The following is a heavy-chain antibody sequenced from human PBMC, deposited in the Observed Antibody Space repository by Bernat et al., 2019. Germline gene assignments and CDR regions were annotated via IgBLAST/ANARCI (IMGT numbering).Heavy chain of an antibody. CDR2: ISGGGGST. D-gene: IGHD2-2*01. CDR1: GFTFSDYA. J-gene: IGHJ4*02. V-gene: IGHV3-23*01. CDR3: AKGDGFVVVPAVMLDY. Sequence: EVRLLESGGGLVQPGGSLRLSCAASGFTFSDYAMSWVRQAPGKGLEWVSAISGGGGSTYYADSVKGRFTISRDNSKNTLYLQMNSLRAEDTAVYYCAKGDGFVVVPAVMLDYWGQGTLVTVSS.